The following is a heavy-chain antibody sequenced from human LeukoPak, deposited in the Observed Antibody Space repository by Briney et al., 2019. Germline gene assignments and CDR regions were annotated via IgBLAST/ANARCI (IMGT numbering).Heavy chain of an antibody. D-gene: IGHD6-13*01. Sequence: GGSLRLSCAATGFTFSSYAMSWVRQAPGKGLEWVSAISGSGGSTYYADSVKGRFTISRDNSKNTLYLQMNSLRAEDTAVYYCAKDLKKGIAAFDYWGQGTLVTVSS. CDR1: GFTFSSYA. V-gene: IGHV3-23*01. CDR2: ISGSGGST. CDR3: AKDLKKGIAAFDY. J-gene: IGHJ4*02.